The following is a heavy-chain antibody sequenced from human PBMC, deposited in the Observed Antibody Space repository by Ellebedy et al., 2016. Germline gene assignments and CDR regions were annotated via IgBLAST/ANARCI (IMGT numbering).Heavy chain of an antibody. CDR3: ARAAGGPWSNYYYGMDV. CDR1: GYRFTSYW. Sequence: GESLKISXKSSGYRFTSYWIGWVRQMPGKGLEWMGIIYPGDSDTRYSPSFQGQVTISADKSISTAYLQWSSLKASDTAMYYCARAAGGPWSNYYYGMDVWGQGTTVTVSS. D-gene: IGHD2-15*01. J-gene: IGHJ6*02. V-gene: IGHV5-51*01. CDR2: IYPGDSDT.